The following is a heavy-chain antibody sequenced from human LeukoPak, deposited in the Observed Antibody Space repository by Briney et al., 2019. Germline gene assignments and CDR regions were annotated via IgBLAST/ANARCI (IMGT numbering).Heavy chain of an antibody. CDR1: GFTFSSYA. CDR3: AKEMGDGYKVDC. D-gene: IGHD5-24*01. J-gene: IGHJ4*02. CDR2: ISGSGSST. Sequence: GGSLRLSCAASGFTFSSYAMRWVRQAPGKGLEWVSGISGSGSSTYYADSVKGRFTISRDNSKNTLYLQMNSLRAEDTAVYYCAKEMGDGYKVDCWGQGTLVTVSS. V-gene: IGHV3-23*01.